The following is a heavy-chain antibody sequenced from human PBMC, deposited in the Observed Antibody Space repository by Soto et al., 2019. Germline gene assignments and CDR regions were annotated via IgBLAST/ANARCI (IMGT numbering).Heavy chain of an antibody. J-gene: IGHJ4*02. Sequence: VHLVQSGAEVKKPGASVKVSCKASGYTFTSYGITWVRQAPGQGLEWMGWISAHNGNTDYAQKLQGRVIVTRDPSTSTAYMVLRSLRSDDTAVYYCARGRYGDYWGQGALVTVSS. D-gene: IGHD1-1*01. V-gene: IGHV1-18*01. CDR2: ISAHNGNT. CDR1: GYTFTSYG. CDR3: ARGRYGDY.